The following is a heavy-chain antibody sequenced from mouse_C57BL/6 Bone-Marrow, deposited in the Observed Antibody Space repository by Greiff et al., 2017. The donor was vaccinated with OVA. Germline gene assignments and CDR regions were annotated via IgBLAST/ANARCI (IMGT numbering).Heavy chain of an antibody. V-gene: IGHV5-9*01. Sequence: EVQRVESGGGLVKPGGSLKLSCAASGFTFSSYTMSWVRQTPEKRLEWVATISGGGGNTYYPDSVKGRFTISRDNAKNTLYLQMSSLRSEDTALYYCGGLPFAYWGQGTLVTVSA. CDR1: GFTFSSYT. CDR2: ISGGGGNT. J-gene: IGHJ3*01. CDR3: GGLPFAY.